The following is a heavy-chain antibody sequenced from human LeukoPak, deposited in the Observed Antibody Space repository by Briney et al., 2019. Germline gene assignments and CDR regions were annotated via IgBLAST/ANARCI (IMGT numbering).Heavy chain of an antibody. CDR1: GASISSYY. Sequence: SETLSLTCTVSGASISSYYWSWIRQPPGKGLEWIGYIYYSGSTHYNPALKSRVTISVDTSKNQFSLDLSSVTAADTAVYYCASGPYPAAGTDHQFDYWGQGTLVTVS. CDR2: IYYSGST. CDR3: ASGPYPAAGTDHQFDY. D-gene: IGHD6-13*01. V-gene: IGHV4-59*01. J-gene: IGHJ4*02.